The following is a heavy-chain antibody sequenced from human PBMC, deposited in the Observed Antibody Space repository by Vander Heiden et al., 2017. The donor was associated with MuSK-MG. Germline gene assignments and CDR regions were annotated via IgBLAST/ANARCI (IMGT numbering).Heavy chain of an antibody. CDR1: GVPFSSYA. V-gene: IGHV3-23*01. CDR2: LRGSGSST. J-gene: IGHJ4*02. Sequence: EVQLLESGGGLVQPGGSLRLSCAASGVPFSSYAMSWVCQAPGKGLEWVSVLRGSGSSTYYADSVKGRFTISRDNSKNTLYLQMNSLRAEDTAEYYCAKGSNYGDYVEYFDYWGQGTLVTVSS. CDR3: AKGSNYGDYVEYFDY. D-gene: IGHD4-17*01.